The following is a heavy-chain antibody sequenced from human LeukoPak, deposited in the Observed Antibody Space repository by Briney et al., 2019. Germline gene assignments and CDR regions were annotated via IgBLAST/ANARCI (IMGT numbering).Heavy chain of an antibody. V-gene: IGHV4-59*01. CDR2: IYYSGST. CDR3: ARAGHYYDSSGYAKHDVFDI. D-gene: IGHD3-22*01. Sequence: PSETLSLTCTVSGGSISSYYWSWIRQPPGKGLEWIGYIYYSGSTNYNPSLKSRVTISVDTSKNQFSLKLSSVTAADTAVYYCARAGHYYDSSGYAKHDVFDIWGQGTMVTVSS. J-gene: IGHJ3*02. CDR1: GGSISSYY.